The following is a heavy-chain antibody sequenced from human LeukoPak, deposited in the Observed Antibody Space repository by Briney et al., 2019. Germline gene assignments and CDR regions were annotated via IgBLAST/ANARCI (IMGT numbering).Heavy chain of an antibody. CDR2: INHSEST. CDR1: GWTFSGYY. D-gene: IGHD3-16*02. CDR3: ARMGSYRYLAYFDD. J-gene: IGHJ4*02. Sequence: SETLPLTCAVYGWTFSGYYWSWIRQPPGKGLEWIGEINHSESTNYNPSLKSRGTILVDKSKNQYSLKLSTVTAADTAVDYVARMGSYRYLAYFDDWGQGTQVTVTS. V-gene: IGHV4-34*01.